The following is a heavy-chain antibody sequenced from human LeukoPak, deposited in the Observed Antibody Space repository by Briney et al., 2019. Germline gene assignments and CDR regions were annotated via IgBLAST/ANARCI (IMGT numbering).Heavy chain of an antibody. Sequence: GGSLRLSCAASGFTFSSYAMSWVRQAPGKGLEWVSTISGSGGGGSTYYADSVKGRFPISRDNSKNTLYLQMNSLRADDTAVYYCAKKENYYGSGSFDYWGQGTLVTVSS. J-gene: IGHJ4*02. CDR1: GFTFSSYA. D-gene: IGHD3-10*01. CDR2: ISGSGGGGST. V-gene: IGHV3-23*01. CDR3: AKKENYYGSGSFDY.